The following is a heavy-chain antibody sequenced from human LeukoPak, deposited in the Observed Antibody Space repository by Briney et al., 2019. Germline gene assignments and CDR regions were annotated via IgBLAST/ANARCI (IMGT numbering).Heavy chain of an antibody. J-gene: IGHJ4*02. CDR2: ISWNSGSI. Sequence: PGRSLRLSCAASGFTFDDYAMHWVRQAPGKGLEWVSGISWNSGSIGYADSVKGRFTISRDNAKNSLYLQMNSLRAEDTALYYCASSPVDTAGYWGQGTLVTVSS. CDR3: ASSPVDTAGY. CDR1: GFTFDDYA. V-gene: IGHV3-9*01. D-gene: IGHD2-2*02.